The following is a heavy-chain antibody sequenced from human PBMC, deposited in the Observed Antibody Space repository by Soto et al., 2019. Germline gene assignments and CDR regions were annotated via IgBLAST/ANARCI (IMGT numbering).Heavy chain of an antibody. V-gene: IGHV3-30*18. CDR1: GFTFSSYG. CDR2: ISYDGSNK. CDR3: AKVYDSTDGAFDI. Sequence: QVQLVESGGGVVQPGRSLRLSCAASGFTFSSYGMHWVRQAPGKGLEWVAVISYDGSNKYYADSVKGRFTISRDNSKNTLYLQVTSLRAEDTAVYYCAKVYDSTDGAFDIWGQGTMVTVSS. J-gene: IGHJ3*02. D-gene: IGHD3-22*01.